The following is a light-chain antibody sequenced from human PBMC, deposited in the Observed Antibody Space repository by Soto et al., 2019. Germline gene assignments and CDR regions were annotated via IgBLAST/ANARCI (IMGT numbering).Light chain of an antibody. CDR1: SSDVVGYNY. CDR2: DVS. Sequence: QSVLTQPASVSGSPGQSITISCTGTSSDVVGYNYVSWYQQHPGKAPKLMIYDVSNRPSGVSNRFSGSKSGNTASLTISGLQAEDEADYYCSSYASSSTLFYVFGTGTKVTV. CDR3: SSYASSSTLFYV. J-gene: IGLJ1*01. V-gene: IGLV2-14*01.